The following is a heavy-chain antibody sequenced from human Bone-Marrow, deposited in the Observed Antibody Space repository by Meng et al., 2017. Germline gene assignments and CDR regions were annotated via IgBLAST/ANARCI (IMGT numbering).Heavy chain of an antibody. CDR3: ARAGRRKWIQLWFDY. D-gene: IGHD5-18*01. CDR2: IYQSGST. CDR1: GYSITGSYN. J-gene: IGHJ4*02. Sequence: SETLSLTCAVSGYSITGSYNWGWIRQSPGKGLEWIGSIYQSGSTYYNPSLKSRVTMSVDTSKNQFSLKLSSVTAADTAVYYCARAGRRKWIQLWFDYWGQGTLVTVSS. V-gene: IGHV4-38-2*01.